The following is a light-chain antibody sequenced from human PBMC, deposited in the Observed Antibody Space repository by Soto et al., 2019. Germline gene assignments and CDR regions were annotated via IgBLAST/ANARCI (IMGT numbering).Light chain of an antibody. CDR2: GAS. CDR3: QQYGSSRT. Sequence: EIVLTQSPGTLSLSPGERATLSCRASQSVSSNYLAWYQQKPGQAPRLLIYGASSRATGIPDRFSGSGSGTGFTLTISRLEPEDFSVYYCQQYGSSRTFGQGTRLEIK. J-gene: IGKJ5*01. CDR1: QSVSSNY. V-gene: IGKV3-20*01.